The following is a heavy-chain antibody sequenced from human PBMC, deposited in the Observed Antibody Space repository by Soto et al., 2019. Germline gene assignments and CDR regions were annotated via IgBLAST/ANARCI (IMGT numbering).Heavy chain of an antibody. Sequence: QLQLQESGPGLVKPSGTLSLTCGVSGGSLSTPVWWSWVRLPPGKGLEWIGEVFHSGSANYNPSLQSRVTISLDKSTNKFSLRLSSVTAADTPVYYCARKAWTRLDYWGQGALVTVSS. D-gene: IGHD1-1*01. CDR3: ARKAWTRLDY. CDR2: VFHSGSA. V-gene: IGHV4-4*02. CDR1: GGSLSTPVW. J-gene: IGHJ4*02.